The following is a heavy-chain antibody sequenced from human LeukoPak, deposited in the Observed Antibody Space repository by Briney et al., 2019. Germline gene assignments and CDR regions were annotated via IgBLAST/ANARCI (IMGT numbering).Heavy chain of an antibody. CDR2: ISYDGSNK. D-gene: IGHD2-2*01. J-gene: IGHJ3*02. CDR3: ARVGVPQYAFDI. CDR1: GFTFNIYT. Sequence: GGSLRLSCAAPGFTFNIYTMHWVRQAPGKGLEWVAVISYDGSNKYYADSVKGRFTISRDNAKNTLYLQMNSLRAEDTAVYSCARVGVPQYAFDIWGQGTWVTVSS. V-gene: IGHV3-30*04.